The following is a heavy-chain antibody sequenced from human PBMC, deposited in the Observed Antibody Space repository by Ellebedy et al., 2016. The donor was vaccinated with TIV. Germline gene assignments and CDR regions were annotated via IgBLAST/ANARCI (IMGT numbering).Heavy chain of an antibody. J-gene: IGHJ5*02. CDR2: IHYAGKT. CDR3: ARRGAVAGLHWLDP. D-gene: IGHD6-19*01. Sequence: SETLSLXCSVSGGSISGTDYYWGWKRQPPGKGLQWMGSIHYAGKTFYNPSFTSRVTISVDTSKNQFSLKLDSVTAADTAVYFCARRGAVAGLHWLDPWGQGNQVTVSS. V-gene: IGHV4-39*01. CDR1: GGSISGTDYY.